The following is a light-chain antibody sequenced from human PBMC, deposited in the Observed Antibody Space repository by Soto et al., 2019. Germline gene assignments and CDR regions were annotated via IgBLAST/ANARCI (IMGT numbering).Light chain of an antibody. Sequence: DIQLTQSPPFLSASVGDRFTITCRASQGTSSYLAWFQQKPGRAPKLLIYGASTLQSGVPARFSGSGSGTDFTLTISNLQPEDFATYYCQQLNAYPLTFGQGTRLEIK. CDR1: QGTSSY. CDR2: GAS. J-gene: IGKJ5*01. CDR3: QQLNAYPLT. V-gene: IGKV1-9*01.